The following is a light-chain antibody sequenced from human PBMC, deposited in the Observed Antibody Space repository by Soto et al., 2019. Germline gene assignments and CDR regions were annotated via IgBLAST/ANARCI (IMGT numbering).Light chain of an antibody. V-gene: IGKV1-27*01. J-gene: IGKJ1*01. CDR1: QDIADY. CDR3: NKHNNWWT. Sequence: DIHMTQSPSSLSSSVGDRVTITCRASQDIADYLAWYQQKQGQVPNLLIYAASTLQSGVPSRFTGSGSGTDFTLTITSMQSEDFGVYYCNKHNNWWTFGQGTKVDIK. CDR2: AAS.